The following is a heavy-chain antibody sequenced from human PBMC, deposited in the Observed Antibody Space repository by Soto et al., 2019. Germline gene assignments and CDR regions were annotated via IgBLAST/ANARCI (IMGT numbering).Heavy chain of an antibody. CDR3: ARANWYSEY. V-gene: IGHV4-59*11. J-gene: IGHJ4*02. CDR2: IYYSGST. D-gene: IGHD7-27*01. Sequence: QVQLQESGPGLVKPSETLSLTCTVSGGSINNHYWSWIRQPPGKGLEWIGYIYYSGSTNYNPSLKSRVTMSVDTSQNQFSLNLTSLTAADTAIYYCARANWYSEYWGQGTLVTVSS. CDR1: GGSINNHY.